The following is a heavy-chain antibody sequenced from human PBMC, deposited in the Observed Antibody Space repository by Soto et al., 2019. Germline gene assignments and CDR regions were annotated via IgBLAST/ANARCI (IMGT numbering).Heavy chain of an antibody. J-gene: IGHJ3*02. CDR3: VRGVDTAMIDAFDI. CDR2: ISGSGGST. D-gene: IGHD5-18*01. V-gene: IGHV3-23*01. Sequence: VGSLRLSCAVSGFTFSSYAISWVRQAPGKGLEWVSSISGSGGSTYYADSVKGRFTISRDNPKNTLYLQMNSLRAEDTAVYYCVRGVDTAMIDAFDIWGQGTMVT. CDR1: GFTFSSYA.